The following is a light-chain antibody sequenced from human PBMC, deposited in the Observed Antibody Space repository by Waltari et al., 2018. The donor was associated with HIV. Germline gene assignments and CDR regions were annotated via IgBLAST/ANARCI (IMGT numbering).Light chain of an antibody. CDR2: EVS. CDR3: MQSLQIPLT. CDR1: QRLQQSIRKTD. J-gene: IGKJ4*02. Sequence: DIVMTQTPLSLSVTPGQPASISCTSNQRLQQSIRKTDLYWYLQKSGQPPQLLIYEVSNRFSGVPDRFSGSGSGTDFTLKISRVEAEDVGVYYCMQSLQIPLTLGGGTKVEIK. V-gene: IGKV2D-29*01.